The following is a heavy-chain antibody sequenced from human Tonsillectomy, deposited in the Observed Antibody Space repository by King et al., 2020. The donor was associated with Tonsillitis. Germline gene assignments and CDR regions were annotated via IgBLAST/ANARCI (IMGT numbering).Heavy chain of an antibody. CDR2: INHSGST. CDR3: ARTSLDVGGFDSYFYYYMDV. J-gene: IGHJ6*03. D-gene: IGHD5-12*01. CDR1: GGSFSGYY. V-gene: IGHV4-34*01. Sequence: VQLQQWGAGLLKPSETLSLTCAVYGGSFSGYYWSWIRQPPGKGLEWIGEINHSGSTNYNPSLKGRVTISVDTSKNQCSLKLTSVTAADTAVYYCARTSLDVGGFDSYFYYYMDVWGKGTTVTVSS.